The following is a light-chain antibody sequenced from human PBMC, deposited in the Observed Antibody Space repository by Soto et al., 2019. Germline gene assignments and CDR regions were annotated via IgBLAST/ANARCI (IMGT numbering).Light chain of an antibody. Sequence: QSALTQPASVSGSPGQSITISCTGTSSDVGSYNLVSWYQQHTGKAPKLMIYEGSKRPSGVSNRFSGSKSGNTASLTISGLQAEDEADYYCCSYAGSSTSRVVFGGGTKLTVL. J-gene: IGLJ2*01. CDR1: SSDVGSYNL. CDR3: CSYAGSSTSRVV. CDR2: EGS. V-gene: IGLV2-23*01.